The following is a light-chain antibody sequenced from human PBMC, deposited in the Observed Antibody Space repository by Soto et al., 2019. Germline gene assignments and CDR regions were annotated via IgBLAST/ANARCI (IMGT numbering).Light chain of an antibody. CDR1: QSISIW. CDR3: QHWNDYSLT. V-gene: IGKV1-5*03. Sequence: DIHMTQSPSTLSASVGDRVTITGRASQSISIWLAWSQQKPGKARNLLSYKTSSLETGVPSRFSGSGYGTEFTLNISSLQPDEFATYYCQHWNDYSLTFGQGTKVEVK. J-gene: IGKJ1*01. CDR2: KTS.